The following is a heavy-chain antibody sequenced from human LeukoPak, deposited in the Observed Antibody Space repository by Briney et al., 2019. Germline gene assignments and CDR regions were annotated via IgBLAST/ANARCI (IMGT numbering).Heavy chain of an antibody. D-gene: IGHD6-19*01. CDR3: ARPSGWFDNWFDP. CDR2: ISYDGSNK. V-gene: IGHV3-30*04. CDR1: GFTFSSYA. Sequence: GGSLRLSCAASGFTFSSYAMHWVRQAPGKGLEWVAVISYDGSNKYYADSVKGRFTISRDNSKNTLYLQMNSLRAEDTAVYYCARPSGWFDNWFDPWGQGTLVTVSS. J-gene: IGHJ5*02.